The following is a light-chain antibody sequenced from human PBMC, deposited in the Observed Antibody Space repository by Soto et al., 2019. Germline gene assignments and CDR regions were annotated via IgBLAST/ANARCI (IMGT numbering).Light chain of an antibody. Sequence: QSALTQPASVSGSPGQSITISCTGTSSDVGSYNLVSWYQHHPGKAPKFIIYEDNKRPSGVSNRFSGSKSGNTASLTISGLQAEDEADYYCCSYAGSSYYVFGSGTKVTVL. J-gene: IGLJ1*01. CDR3: CSYAGSSYYV. V-gene: IGLV2-23*01. CDR2: EDN. CDR1: SSDVGSYNL.